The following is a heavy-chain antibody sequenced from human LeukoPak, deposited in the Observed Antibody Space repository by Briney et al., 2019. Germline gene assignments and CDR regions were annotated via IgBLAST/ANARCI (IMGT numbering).Heavy chain of an antibody. CDR2: INHSGST. CDR3: ARGRGYSYGIYYYYYMDV. CDR1: GGSISSYY. D-gene: IGHD5-18*01. Sequence: PSETLSLTCTVSGGSISSYYWSWIRQPPGKGLEWIGEINHSGSTNYNPSLKSRVTISVDTSKNQFSLKLSSVTAADTAVYYCARGRGYSYGIYYYYYMDVWGKGTTVTVSS. J-gene: IGHJ6*03. V-gene: IGHV4-34*01.